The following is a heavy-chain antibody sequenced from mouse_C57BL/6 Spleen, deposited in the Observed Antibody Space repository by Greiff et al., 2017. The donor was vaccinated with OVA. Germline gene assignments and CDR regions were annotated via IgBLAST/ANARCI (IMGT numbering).Heavy chain of an antibody. Sequence: QVQLQQSGAELVKPGASVKISCKASGYAFSSYWMNWVKQRPGKGLEWIGQIYPGDGDTNYNGKFKGKATLTADKSSSTAYMQLSSLTSEDSAVYVCARSRYDYAYAMDYWGKGTSVPVSS. CDR2: IYPGDGDT. J-gene: IGHJ4*01. V-gene: IGHV1-80*01. CDR3: ARSRYDYAYAMDY. CDR1: GYAFSSYW. D-gene: IGHD2-4*01.